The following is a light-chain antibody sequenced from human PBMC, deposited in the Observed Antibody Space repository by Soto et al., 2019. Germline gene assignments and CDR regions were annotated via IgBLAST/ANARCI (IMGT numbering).Light chain of an antibody. CDR3: QQYGSSPWT. CDR1: QNIARSY. CDR2: AAS. J-gene: IGKJ1*01. Sequence: EIVLTQSPGILSLSPGERATLSCRASQNIARSYLAWYHQKPGQAPRLLISAASTRATGIPDRFSGSGSGTDFTLTISRLEPEDFAVYYWQQYGSSPWTFGQGTNVEIK. V-gene: IGKV3-20*01.